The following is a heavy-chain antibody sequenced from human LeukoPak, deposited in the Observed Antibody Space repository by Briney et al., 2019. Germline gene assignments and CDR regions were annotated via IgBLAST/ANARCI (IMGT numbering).Heavy chain of an antibody. D-gene: IGHD4-23*01. J-gene: IGHJ5*02. CDR1: GFTFSSYS. V-gene: IGHV3-21*01. CDR3: ARRPSGGYSNWFDP. Sequence: GGSLRLSCAASGFTFSSYSMNWVRQAPGEGLEWVSSISSSSSYIYYADSVKGRFTISRDNAKNSLYLQMNSLRAEDTAVYYCARRPSGGYSNWFDPWGQGTLVTVSS. CDR2: ISSSSSYI.